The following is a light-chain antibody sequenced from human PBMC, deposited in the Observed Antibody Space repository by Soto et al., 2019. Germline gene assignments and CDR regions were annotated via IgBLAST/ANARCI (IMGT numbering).Light chain of an antibody. V-gene: IGKV1-5*03. Sequence: DLPMTQSPSALSASVGARVTITCRARPIISSWVAWYQQKPGKAPKFLIYKASTLESGVPSRFSGSGSGTEFTLTISSLQPDDSATYYCQHYDNYQWTFGQGTKVEIK. CDR1: PIISSW. CDR3: QHYDNYQWT. J-gene: IGKJ1*01. CDR2: KAS.